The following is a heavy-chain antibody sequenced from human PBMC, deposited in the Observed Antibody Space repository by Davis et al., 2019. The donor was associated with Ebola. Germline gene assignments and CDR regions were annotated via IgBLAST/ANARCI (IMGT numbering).Heavy chain of an antibody. J-gene: IGHJ4*02. D-gene: IGHD1-1*01. CDR1: GFTFSNYA. Sequence: PGGSLRLSCAASGFTFSNYAMSWVRQAPGKGLEWVSTISGSGGSTYYADSVKGRFTISRDNSKSTLYLQMNSLRPEDTAVYYCAREEEKEQLGFDLWGQGTLATVSS. V-gene: IGHV3-23*01. CDR2: ISGSGGST. CDR3: AREEEKEQLGFDL.